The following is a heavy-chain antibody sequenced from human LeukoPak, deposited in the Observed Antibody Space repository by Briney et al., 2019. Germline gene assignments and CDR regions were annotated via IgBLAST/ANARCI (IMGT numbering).Heavy chain of an antibody. Sequence: SLRLSCAASGFTFDDYAMHWVRQAPGKGLEWVSGISWNSGSIGYADSVKGRFTISRDSSKNILYLQMNSLRAEDTAVYYCAKDRCSNGIGCYYYYMDVWGKGTTVTISS. J-gene: IGHJ6*03. CDR2: ISWNSGSI. V-gene: IGHV3-9*01. CDR1: GFTFDDYA. CDR3: AKDRCSNGIGCYYYYMDV. D-gene: IGHD2-8*01.